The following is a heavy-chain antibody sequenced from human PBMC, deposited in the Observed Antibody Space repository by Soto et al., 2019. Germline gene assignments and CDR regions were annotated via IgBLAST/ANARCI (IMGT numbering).Heavy chain of an antibody. CDR2: ISGRGGVI. D-gene: IGHD1-26*01. CDR1: GFTFSNYA. Sequence: LRLSCAASGFTFSNYAMSWVRQAPGKGLEWVSGISGRGGVINYADSVQGRFTISRDNSKKTLSLQMNSLRAEDTAVYYCTKEPGGSYYFYYFKHWGQGARVTVSS. CDR3: TKEPGGSYYFYYFKH. J-gene: IGHJ4*02. V-gene: IGHV3-23*01.